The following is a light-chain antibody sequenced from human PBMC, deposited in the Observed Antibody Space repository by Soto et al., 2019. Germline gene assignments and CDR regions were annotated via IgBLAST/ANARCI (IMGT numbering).Light chain of an antibody. J-gene: IGKJ4*01. Sequence: EIVLTQSPATLSLSPGERATLSCRASQYVTNYLAWYQQKPGQAPRLLIYDVSNRATGIPARFSGSGSVTDFTLTISSPEPEDSAVYVCQQRRNWPWLTFGGGTRVEIK. CDR3: QQRRNWPWLT. CDR2: DVS. V-gene: IGKV3-11*01. CDR1: QYVTNY.